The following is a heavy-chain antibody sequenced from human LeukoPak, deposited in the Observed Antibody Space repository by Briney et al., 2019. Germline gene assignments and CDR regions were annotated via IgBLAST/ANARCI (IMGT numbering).Heavy chain of an antibody. CDR3: AKELYSSSWSYYFDY. CDR2: IWYDGSNK. CDR1: GFTFSSYG. V-gene: IGHV3-33*06. J-gene: IGHJ4*02. D-gene: IGHD6-13*01. Sequence: GGSLRLSCAASGFTFSSYGMHWLRQAPGKGLEWVAVIWYDGSNKYYADSVKGRFTISRDNSKNTLYLQMNSLRAEDTAVYYCAKELYSSSWSYYFDYWGQGTLVTVSS.